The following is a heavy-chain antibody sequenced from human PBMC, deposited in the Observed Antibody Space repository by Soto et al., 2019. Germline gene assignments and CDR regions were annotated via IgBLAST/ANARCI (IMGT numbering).Heavy chain of an antibody. V-gene: IGHV3-11*01. Sequence: QVQLVESGGGLVEPGGSLRLSCAASGFSFSDHYMSWIRQAPGKGLEWVSYISNSGSSIYQADSVKGRFTISRDTAKKSLYLQVNSLRAEYTAVYYCVSSYDGSAGTLHYWGQGTLVTVSS. D-gene: IGHD3-10*01. CDR3: VSSYDGSAGTLHY. CDR1: GFSFSDHY. J-gene: IGHJ4*02. CDR2: ISNSGSSI.